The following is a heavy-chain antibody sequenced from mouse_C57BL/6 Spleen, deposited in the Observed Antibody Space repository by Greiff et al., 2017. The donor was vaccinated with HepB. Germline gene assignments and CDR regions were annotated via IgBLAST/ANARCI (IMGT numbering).Heavy chain of an antibody. D-gene: IGHD1-1*01. CDR1: GNTFTCHW. V-gene: IGHV1-69*01. CDR3: ARGSYYYGSDY. Sequence: QVQLQQLGAELGMPGASGELSCKASGNTFTCHWLHRVKQRPGQGLEWIGEIDPSDSYTNYNQKFKGKSTLTVDKSSSTAYMQLSRLTSEESSVYYWARGSYYYGSDYWGQGTTLTVSS. J-gene: IGHJ2*01. CDR2: IDPSDSYT.